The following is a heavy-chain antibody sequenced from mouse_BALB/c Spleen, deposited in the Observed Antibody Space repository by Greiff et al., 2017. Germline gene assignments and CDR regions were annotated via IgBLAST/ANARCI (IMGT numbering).Heavy chain of an antibody. Sequence: EVKVVESGGGLVKPGGSLKLSCAASGFTFSSYAMSWVRQSPEKRLEWVAEISSGGSYTYYPDTVTGRFTISRDNAKNTLYLEMSSLRSEDTAMYYCARGSPYGNGGAMDYWGQGTSVTVSS. CDR2: ISSGGSYT. V-gene: IGHV5-9-4*01. CDR3: ARGSPYGNGGAMDY. D-gene: IGHD2-1*01. J-gene: IGHJ4*01. CDR1: GFTFSSYA.